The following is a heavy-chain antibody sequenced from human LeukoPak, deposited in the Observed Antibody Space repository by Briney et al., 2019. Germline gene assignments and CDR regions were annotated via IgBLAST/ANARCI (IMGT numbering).Heavy chain of an antibody. V-gene: IGHV3-23*01. J-gene: IGHJ4*02. CDR2: ISGSGGST. Sequence: PGGSLRLSCAASGFSLSSYALTWVRQAPGKGLEWVSAISGSGGSTYYADSVKGRFTISRDNSKSTLYLQMNSLRAEDTAVYYCAKDDGSWPYYLDYWGQGTLVTVSS. CDR1: GFSLSSYA. D-gene: IGHD6-13*01. CDR3: AKDDGSWPYYLDY.